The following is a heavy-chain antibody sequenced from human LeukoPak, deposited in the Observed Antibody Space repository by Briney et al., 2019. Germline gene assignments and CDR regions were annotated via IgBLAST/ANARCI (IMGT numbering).Heavy chain of an antibody. CDR2: IYYSGST. J-gene: IGHJ2*01. CDR1: GGSISNNY. D-gene: IGHD6-13*01. V-gene: IGHV4-59*01. CDR3: ARCRIAAPETSFWYFDL. Sequence: SETLSLTCSVSGGSISNNYWSWIRQPPGKGLEWIGYIYYSGSTNHNRSLKSRVNISVDPSKNQFSLNLSSVTAADTGVYYCARCRIAAPETSFWYFDLWGRGTPVTVSS.